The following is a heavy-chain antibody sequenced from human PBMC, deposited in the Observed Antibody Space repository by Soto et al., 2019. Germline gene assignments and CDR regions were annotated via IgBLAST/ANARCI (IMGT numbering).Heavy chain of an antibody. V-gene: IGHV3-30*18. CDR3: AKDLLFYLGYSYGLDY. CDR1: GFTFSSYG. J-gene: IGHJ4*02. CDR2: ISYDGSNK. Sequence: QVQLVESGGGVVQPGRSLRLSCAASGFTFSSYGMHWVRQAPGKGLELVAVISYDGSNKYYADSVKGRFTISRDNSKNTLYLQMNSLRAADTAVYYFAKDLLFYLGYSYGLDYWGPGTLVTVSS. D-gene: IGHD5-18*01.